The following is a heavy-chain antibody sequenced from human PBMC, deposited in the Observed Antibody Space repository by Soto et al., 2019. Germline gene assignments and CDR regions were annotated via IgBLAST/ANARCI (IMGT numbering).Heavy chain of an antibody. CDR2: IDPSDSYT. D-gene: IGHD6-6*01. J-gene: IGHJ6*02. Sequence: GESLKISCKGSGYSFTSYWISWVRQMPGKGLEWMGRIDPSDSYTNYSPSFQGHVTISADKSISTAYLQWSSLKASDTAMYYCARRSIVASYYYYGMDVWGPGTTVTVYS. CDR3: ARRSIVASYYYYGMDV. V-gene: IGHV5-10-1*01. CDR1: GYSFTSYW.